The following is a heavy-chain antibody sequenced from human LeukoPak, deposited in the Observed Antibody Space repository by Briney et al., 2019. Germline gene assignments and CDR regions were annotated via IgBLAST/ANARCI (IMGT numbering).Heavy chain of an antibody. CDR1: GFTFSSY. Sequence: GSLRLSCAASGFTFSSYWGWIRQPPGKGLEWIGNIYYSGSTYYNPSLKSRVTISVDTSKNQFSLKLSSVTAADTAVYYCARRPLGDAFDIWGQGTMVTVSS. V-gene: IGHV4-39*01. CDR3: ARRPLGDAFDI. CDR2: IYYSGST. J-gene: IGHJ3*02.